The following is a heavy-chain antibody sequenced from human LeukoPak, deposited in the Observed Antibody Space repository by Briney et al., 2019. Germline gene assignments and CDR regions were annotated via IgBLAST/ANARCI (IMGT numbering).Heavy chain of an antibody. CDR2: IYYSGST. CDR3: ARVAYSSGWSQNNWFDP. D-gene: IGHD6-19*01. J-gene: IGHJ5*02. V-gene: IGHV4-31*03. CDR1: GGSISSGGYY. Sequence: SETLSLTCTVSGGSISSGGYYWSWIRQHPGKGLEWIGYIYYSGSTYCNPSLKSRVTISVDTSKNQFSLKLSSVTAADTAVYYCARVAYSSGWSQNNWFDPWGQGTLVTVSS.